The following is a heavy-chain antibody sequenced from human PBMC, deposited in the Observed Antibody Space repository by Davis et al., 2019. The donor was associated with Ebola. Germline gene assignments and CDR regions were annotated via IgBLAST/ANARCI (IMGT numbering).Heavy chain of an antibody. J-gene: IGHJ4*02. D-gene: IGHD3-3*01. CDR2: IIPIFGTA. Sequence: AASVKVSCKASGGTFSSYAISWVRQAPGQGLEWMGGIIPIFGTANYAQKFQGRVTMTRDTSTSTVYMELSSLRSEDTAVYYCARVGIFGVVNPQDDYWGQGTLVTVSS. CDR1: GGTFSSYA. CDR3: ARVGIFGVVNPQDDY. V-gene: IGHV1-69*05.